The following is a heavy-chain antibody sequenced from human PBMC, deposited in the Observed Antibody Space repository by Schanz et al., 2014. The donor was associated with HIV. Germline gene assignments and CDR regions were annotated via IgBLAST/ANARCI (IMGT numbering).Heavy chain of an antibody. J-gene: IGHJ6*02. Sequence: QAQLVQSGAEVKKPGASVKASCKASGYSFTGYYIHWVRQAPGQGLEWMGWLNTNIGATDYAPKLQGRVTLTGDTSTGTAYMEMRRLRSGDTAVYYCARSSGWGGWSTWDGMDVWGQGTTVTVS. CDR2: LNTNIGAT. D-gene: IGHD6-19*01. V-gene: IGHV1-2*02. CDR3: ARSSGWGGWSTWDGMDV. CDR1: GYSFTGYY.